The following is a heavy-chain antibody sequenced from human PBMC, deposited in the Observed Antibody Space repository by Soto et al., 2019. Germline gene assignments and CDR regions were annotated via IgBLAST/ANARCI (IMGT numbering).Heavy chain of an antibody. Sequence: SVKVACKASGGTFSSYAISWVRQAPGQGLEWMGGIIPIFGTANYAQKFQGRVTITADESTSTAYMELSSLRSEDTAVYYCARAAEGNYYYYYGMDVWGQGTTVTVSS. J-gene: IGHJ6*02. V-gene: IGHV1-69*13. CDR1: GGTFSSYA. CDR3: ARAAEGNYYYYYGMDV. CDR2: IIPIFGTA. D-gene: IGHD1-1*01.